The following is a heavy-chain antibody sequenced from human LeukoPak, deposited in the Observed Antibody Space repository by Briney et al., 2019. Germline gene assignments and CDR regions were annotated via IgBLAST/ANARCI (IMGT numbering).Heavy chain of an antibody. CDR2: IYHSGSA. D-gene: IGHD6-13*01. J-gene: IGHJ3*02. CDR1: GSSISSGYY. CDR3: ASYSSSWHAFDI. V-gene: IGHV4-38-2*01. Sequence: PSETLPLTCAVSGSSISSGYYWGWIRQPPGTGLEWIGTIYHSGSAYYNPSLKSRATISVDTSKNQFSLNLSSVTAADTAVYYCASYSSSWHAFDIWGQGTMVTVSS.